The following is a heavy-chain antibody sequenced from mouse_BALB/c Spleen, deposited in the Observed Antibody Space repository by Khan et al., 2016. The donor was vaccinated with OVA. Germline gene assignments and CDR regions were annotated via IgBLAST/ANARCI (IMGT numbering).Heavy chain of an antibody. CDR3: ARVGYNGTIDY. CDR1: GFTFTNYG. D-gene: IGHD2-14*01. J-gene: IGHJ4*01. CDR2: LITYTGEP. V-gene: IGHV9-3-1*01. Sequence: QIQLVQSGPELKKPGETVQISCKASGFTFTNYGMNWVKQALGKGLMWMGWLITYTGEPNFADDLKGRFAFSLETSASTAYLQFNCFKNEDTATXFCARVGYNGTIDYWGQGTTITVSS.